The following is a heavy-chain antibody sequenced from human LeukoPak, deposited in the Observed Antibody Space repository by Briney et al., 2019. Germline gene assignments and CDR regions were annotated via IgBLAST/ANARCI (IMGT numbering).Heavy chain of an antibody. D-gene: IGHD3-3*01. J-gene: IGHJ4*02. V-gene: IGHV3-33*01. CDR1: GFTFSNYG. CDR2: IWYDGSNK. Sequence: PGGSLGLSCAASGFTFSNYGMHWVRQAPGKGLEWVAVIWYDGSNKYYADSVKGRFTISRDNSKNTLYLQMNSLRAEDTAVYYCARDTSYDFWSGYFDYWGQGTLVTVSS. CDR3: ARDTSYDFWSGYFDY.